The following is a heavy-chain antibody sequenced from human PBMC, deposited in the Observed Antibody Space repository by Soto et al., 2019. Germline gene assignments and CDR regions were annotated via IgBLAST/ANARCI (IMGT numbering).Heavy chain of an antibody. CDR1: GFTFSSYA. V-gene: IGHV3-48*02. CDR3: AGDASFGSTLIHHFDY. J-gene: IGHJ4*02. CDR2: ISSSSGKI. D-gene: IGHD3-10*01. Sequence: GGSLRLSCAASGFTFSSYAMSWVRQAPGKGLEWVSYISSSSGKIDYADSVKGRFTVSRDNGKKSLYLQMNSLRDEDTAVYYCAGDASFGSTLIHHFDYWGQGTQVTVSS.